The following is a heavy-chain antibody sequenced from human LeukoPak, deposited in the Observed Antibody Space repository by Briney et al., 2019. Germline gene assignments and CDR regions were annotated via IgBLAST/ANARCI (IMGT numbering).Heavy chain of an antibody. D-gene: IGHD4-17*01. V-gene: IGHV3-30*04. J-gene: IGHJ3*02. CDR3: ARSHDYGDYLRAYDAFDI. CDR1: GFTFSSYA. Sequence: GGSLRLSCAASGFTFSSYAMHWVRQAPGKGLEWVAVISYDGSNKYYADSVKGRFTISRDNSKNTLYLRMNSLRAEDTAVYYCARSHDYGDYLRAYDAFDIWGQGTMVTVSS. CDR2: ISYDGSNK.